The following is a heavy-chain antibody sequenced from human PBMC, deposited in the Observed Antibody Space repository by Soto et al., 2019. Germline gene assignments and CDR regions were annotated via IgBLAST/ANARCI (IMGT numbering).Heavy chain of an antibody. J-gene: IGHJ4*02. D-gene: IGHD3-10*01. V-gene: IGHV1-18*01. CDR2: INADNGNT. Sequence: ASVRVSFKASGYTFTSYGISWVRQAPGQGLEWMGWINADNGNTKYSQKFQGRVTITRDTSASTAYMELSSLRSEDTAVYYCVRYHAPGSYQVYWGQGTLVTVSS. CDR1: GYTFTSYG. CDR3: VRYHAPGSYQVY.